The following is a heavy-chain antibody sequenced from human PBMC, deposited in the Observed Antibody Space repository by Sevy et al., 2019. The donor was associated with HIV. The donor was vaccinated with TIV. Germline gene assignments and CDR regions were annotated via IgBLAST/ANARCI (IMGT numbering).Heavy chain of an antibody. V-gene: IGHV3-7*01. Sequence: GGSLRLSCAASGFTFSSYWMSWVRQAPGKGLEWVANIKQDGSEKYYVDSVKGRFTISRDNAKNSLYLQMNSLRAEDTAVYYCARGAGNGDYYYGMDVWGQGTTVTVSS. D-gene: IGHD6-19*01. CDR3: ARGAGNGDYYYGMDV. CDR1: GFTFSSYW. J-gene: IGHJ6*02. CDR2: IKQDGSEK.